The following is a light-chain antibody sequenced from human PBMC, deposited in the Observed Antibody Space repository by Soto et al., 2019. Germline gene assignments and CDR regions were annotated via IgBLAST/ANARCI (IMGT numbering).Light chain of an antibody. J-gene: IGLJ1*01. CDR2: LTN. V-gene: IGLV1-40*01. Sequence: QSVLTQPPSVSGAPGQRVTVSCTGSSSNIGAGYDVNWYQQLPGTAPKLLISLTNHRPSGVPDRFSGSKSGTSASLAITGLQAEDEAEYYCQSYDRSLRGYVLGTGTKLTVL. CDR1: SSNIGAGYD. CDR3: QSYDRSLRGYV.